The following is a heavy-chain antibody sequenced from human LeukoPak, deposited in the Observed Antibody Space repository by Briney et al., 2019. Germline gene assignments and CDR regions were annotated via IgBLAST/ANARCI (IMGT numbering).Heavy chain of an antibody. CDR3: ARGDVDTSGYYYNY. CDR2: ISHDGGNK. Sequence: GGSLRLSREVSGFTLSSYSIIWVRQAPGKGLEWVALISHDGGNKYSSDSVKGRFTISRDNSKNTLYLQMNSLRPEDTAVYYCARGDVDTSGYYYNYWGQGTQVTVSS. D-gene: IGHD3-22*01. J-gene: IGHJ4*02. V-gene: IGHV3-30*03. CDR1: GFTLSSYS.